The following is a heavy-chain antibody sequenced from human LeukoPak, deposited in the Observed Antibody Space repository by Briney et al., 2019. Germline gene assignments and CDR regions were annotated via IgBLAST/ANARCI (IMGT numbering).Heavy chain of an antibody. CDR3: AKDRIALYYFDY. CDR2: ISYDGSNK. Sequence: GGSLRHSCAASGFTFSSYGMHWVRQAPGKGLEWVAVISYDGSNKYYADSVKGRFTISRDNSKNTLYLQMNSLRAEDTAVYYCAKDRIALYYFDYWGQGTLVTVSS. V-gene: IGHV3-30*18. CDR1: GFTFSSYG. J-gene: IGHJ4*02. D-gene: IGHD2-15*01.